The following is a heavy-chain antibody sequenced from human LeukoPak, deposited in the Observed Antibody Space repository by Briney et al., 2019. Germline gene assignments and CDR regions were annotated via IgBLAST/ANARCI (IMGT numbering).Heavy chain of an antibody. CDR1: GGSISSYY. V-gene: IGHV4-59*12. D-gene: IGHD4-23*01. CDR2: IYYSGST. CDR3: ASLDYGGNYVDD. Sequence: PSETLSLTCTVSGGSISSYYWSWIRQPPGKGLEWIGYIYYSGSTNYNPSLKSRVTISVDTSKNQFSLKLSSVTAADTAVYYCASLDYGGNYVDDWGRGTLVTVSS. J-gene: IGHJ4*02.